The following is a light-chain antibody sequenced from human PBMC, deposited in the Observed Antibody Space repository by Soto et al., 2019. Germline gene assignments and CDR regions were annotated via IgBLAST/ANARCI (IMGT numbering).Light chain of an antibody. CDR2: GAS. CDR3: QQYGSSPWT. J-gene: IGKJ1*01. V-gene: IGKV3-20*01. Sequence: EIVLTQSPGTLSLSPGERATLSCRASQSVSRSYLAWYQQKPGQAPRLLIYGASSRATGIPDRFSGSGSGTDFTLTISILEPEDFAVYYCQQYGSSPWTFVQGTKVEI. CDR1: QSVSRSY.